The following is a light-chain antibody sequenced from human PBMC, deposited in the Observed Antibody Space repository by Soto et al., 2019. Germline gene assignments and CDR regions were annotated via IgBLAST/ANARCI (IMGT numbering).Light chain of an antibody. Sequence: DIQMTQSPSTLSASVGDRVTITCRASQSIDDWLAWYQQRPGIAPKLLIYDASTLEGGVPSRFSGNGSGTEFTLTISSLQPDDFGTYYCQQYNHYWTFGQGTKVEV. CDR2: DAS. CDR1: QSIDDW. J-gene: IGKJ1*01. CDR3: QQYNHYWT. V-gene: IGKV1-5*01.